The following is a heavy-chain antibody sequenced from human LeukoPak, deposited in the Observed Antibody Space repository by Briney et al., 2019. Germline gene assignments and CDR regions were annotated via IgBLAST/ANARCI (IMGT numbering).Heavy chain of an antibody. D-gene: IGHD1-26*01. CDR3: ANQEGIGAPGAWFDN. CDR2: INPNSGGT. CDR1: GYTFTGYY. J-gene: IGHJ4*02. Sequence: ASVKVSCKASGYTFTGYYMHWVRQAPGQGLEWMGWINPNSGGTNYAQKFQGRVSTTRDTSIRTVYLELRSLRADDTAVYYCANQEGIGAPGAWFDNWGQGTLVTVSS. V-gene: IGHV1-2*02.